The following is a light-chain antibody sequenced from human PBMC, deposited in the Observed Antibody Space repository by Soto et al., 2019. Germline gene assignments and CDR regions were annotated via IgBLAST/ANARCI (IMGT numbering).Light chain of an antibody. CDR1: QSVSND. J-gene: IGKJ2*01. CDR3: QQYNDWPYT. CDR2: GAS. V-gene: IGKV3-15*01. Sequence: EIVLTQSPATLSVSPGERATLSCRASQSVSNDLAWYQQRRGQAPRLLIYGASNRATGLPPRFSGSGSGTEFTLTISSLQFEDFAVYYCQQYNDWPYTFGQGTKVEIK.